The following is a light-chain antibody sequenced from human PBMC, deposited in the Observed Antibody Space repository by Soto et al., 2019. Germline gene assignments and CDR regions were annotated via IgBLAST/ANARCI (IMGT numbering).Light chain of an antibody. CDR1: SSNIGSNT. V-gene: IGLV1-44*01. CDR2: SNN. J-gene: IGLJ3*02. CDR3: AAWDDSLNAWV. Sequence: QSVLTQPTSASGTPGQRVTISCSGSSSNIGSNTVNWYQQLPGTAPKRLIYSNNQRPSGVPDRFSGSKFGTSASLAISGLLSEYEADYYCAAWDDSLNAWVFGGGTKVTVL.